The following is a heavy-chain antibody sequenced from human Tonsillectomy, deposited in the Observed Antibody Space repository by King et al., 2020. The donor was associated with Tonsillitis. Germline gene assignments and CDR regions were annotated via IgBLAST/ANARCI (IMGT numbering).Heavy chain of an antibody. D-gene: IGHD3-16*01. CDR3: AREVREIWDLAAGDGFDI. Sequence: LQLQESGSGLVKPSQTLSLTCTVSGGSISSGAYCWSWIRQPPGKGLEWIGYIYHSGSTNYNPSLKSRVTISVDRSKNQFSLKSNSVTAADTAVYYCAREVREIWDLAAGDGFDIWGQGTMVTVSS. V-gene: IGHV4-30-2*01. J-gene: IGHJ3*02. CDR1: GGSISSGAYC. CDR2: IYHSGST.